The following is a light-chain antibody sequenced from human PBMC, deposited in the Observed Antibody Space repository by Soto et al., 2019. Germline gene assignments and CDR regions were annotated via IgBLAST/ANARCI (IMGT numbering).Light chain of an antibody. J-gene: IGKJ2*01. CDR2: AAS. Sequence: DVQLTQSPSFLSASVGDKVTITCRASQGISSHLAWYQRKPGKAPNLLIYAASTLQSGGPSRFSGSGSGTEFTLTISSLQPEDFATYYCQQVNGYPHTFGQGTKLEIK. V-gene: IGKV1-9*01. CDR3: QQVNGYPHT. CDR1: QGISSH.